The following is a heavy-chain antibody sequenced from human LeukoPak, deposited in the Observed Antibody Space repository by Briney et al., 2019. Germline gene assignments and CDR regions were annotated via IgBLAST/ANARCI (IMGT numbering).Heavy chain of an antibody. CDR3: ARDNSVRDEAWWFNP. V-gene: IGHV1-18*01. Sequence: ASVTVSCKASGYTFTSYGISWVRRAPGQGLEWMGWISAYNGNTNYAQKLQGRVTMTRDMSTSTDYLEQSSLRSEDTAVYYCARDNSVRDEAWWFNPWGQGTLVTVSS. CDR2: ISAYNGNT. CDR1: GYTFTSYG. D-gene: IGHD5-24*01. J-gene: IGHJ5*02.